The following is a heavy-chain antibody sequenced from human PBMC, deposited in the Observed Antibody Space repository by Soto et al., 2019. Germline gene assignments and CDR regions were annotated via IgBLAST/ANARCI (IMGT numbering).Heavy chain of an antibody. V-gene: IGHV3-30*03. CDR2: ISYDGSNK. CDR1: GFTVNSYG. D-gene: IGHD6-19*01. CDR3: AGGWYDPHVGDPIFDY. Sequence: HPGGSMRLSCAASGFTVNSYGMHWVRQAPGKGLEWVAVISYDGSNKYYADSVKGRFTISRDNSKNTLYLQMNSLRAEDTAVYYCAGGWYDPHVGDPIFDYWGQGTLVTVSS. J-gene: IGHJ4*02.